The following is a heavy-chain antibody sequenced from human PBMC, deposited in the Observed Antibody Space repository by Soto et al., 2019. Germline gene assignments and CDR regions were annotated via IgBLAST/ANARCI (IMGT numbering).Heavy chain of an antibody. CDR3: ARGSVVGDSALDAFDI. J-gene: IGHJ3*02. D-gene: IGHD1-26*01. CDR2: ISAYNGNT. Sequence: ASVKVFCKASGYTFTSYGISWVRQAPGQGLEWMGWISAYNGNTNYAQKLQGRVTMTTDTSTSTAYMELRSLRSDDTAVYYCARGSVVGDSALDAFDIWGQGTMVTVSS. CDR1: GYTFTSYG. V-gene: IGHV1-18*01.